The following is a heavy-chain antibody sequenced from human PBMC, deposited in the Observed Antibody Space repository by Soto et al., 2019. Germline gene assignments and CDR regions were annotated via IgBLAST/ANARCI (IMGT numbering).Heavy chain of an antibody. V-gene: IGHV4-4*02. Sequence: SETLSLTCAVSGGSISSSNWWSWVRQPPGKGLEWIGEIYHSGSTNYNPSLKSRVTISVDKSKNQFSLKLSSVTAADTAVYYCARDEAENQNWFDTWGQGTLVTVSS. CDR1: GGSISSSNW. CDR2: IYHSGST. J-gene: IGHJ5*02. D-gene: IGHD6-25*01. CDR3: ARDEAENQNWFDT.